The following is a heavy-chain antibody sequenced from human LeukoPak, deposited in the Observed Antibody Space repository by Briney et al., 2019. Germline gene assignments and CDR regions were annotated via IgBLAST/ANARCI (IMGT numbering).Heavy chain of an antibody. J-gene: IGHJ4*02. CDR1: GFTFSSYA. CDR3: ARDPGYGDYVPYFDY. V-gene: IGHV3-30-3*01. D-gene: IGHD4-17*01. CDR2: ISYDGSNK. Sequence: PGGSLRLSCAASGFTFSSYAMHWVRQVPGKGLEWVAVISYDGSNKYYADSVKGRFTISRDNSKNTLYLQMNSLRAEDTAVYYCARDPGYGDYVPYFDYWGQGTLVTVSS.